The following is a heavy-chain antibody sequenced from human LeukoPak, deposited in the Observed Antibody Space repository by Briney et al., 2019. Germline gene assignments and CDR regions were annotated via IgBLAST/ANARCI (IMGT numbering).Heavy chain of an antibody. V-gene: IGHV1-8*03. J-gene: IGHJ6*03. Sequence: GESLKVSCKASGYTFTSYDINWVRQATGQGLEWMGWMNPNSGNTGYAQKFQGRVTITRNTSISTAYMELSSLRSEDTAVYYCARVCSGWKYYYYYYMDVWGKGTTVTVSS. CDR1: GYTFTSYD. CDR2: MNPNSGNT. D-gene: IGHD6-19*01. CDR3: ARVCSGWKYYYYYYMDV.